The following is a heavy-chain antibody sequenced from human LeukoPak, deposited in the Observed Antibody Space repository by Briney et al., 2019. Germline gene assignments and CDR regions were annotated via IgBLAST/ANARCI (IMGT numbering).Heavy chain of an antibody. J-gene: IGHJ4*02. CDR1: GYTFTGSY. CDR2: INSNSGGT. D-gene: IGHD3-9*01. V-gene: IGHV1-2*02. CDR3: ASVYHDILTGYYSFDY. Sequence: VASVKVSYKASGYTFTGSYMHWVRQAPGQGLEWMGWINSNSGGTNYAQKFQGRVTMTRDTSISTAYMELSRLRSDDTAVYYCASVYHDILTGYYSFDYWGQGTLVTVSS.